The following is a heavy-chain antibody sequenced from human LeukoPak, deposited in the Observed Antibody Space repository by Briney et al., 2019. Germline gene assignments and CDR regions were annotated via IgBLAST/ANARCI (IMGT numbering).Heavy chain of an antibody. J-gene: IGHJ4*02. CDR3: ARETRSGYYRNYYFDY. V-gene: IGHV3-21*01. CDR1: GFTFSSYS. D-gene: IGHD3-22*01. CDR2: ISSSSSYI. Sequence: PGGSLRLSCAASGFTFSSYSMNWVRQAPGKGLEWVSSISSSSSYIYYADSVKGRFTISRDNAKNSLYLQMNSLRAEDTAVYYCARETRSGYYRNYYFDYWGQGTLVTVSP.